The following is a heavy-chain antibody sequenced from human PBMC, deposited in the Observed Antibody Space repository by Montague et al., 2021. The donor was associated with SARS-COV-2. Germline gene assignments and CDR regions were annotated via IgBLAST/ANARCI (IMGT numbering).Heavy chain of an antibody. CDR1: GFTFGDYA. J-gene: IGHJ4*02. CDR3: AKDVYYGSGNYWQAFDY. CDR2: ISYNSENT. Sequence: SLSLSLSASGFTFGDYAMHWVRQTPGKGLEWVSGISYNSENTGYADSVKGRFTISRDNAKNSLYLQMNSLRTDDTALYYCAKDVYYGSGNYWQAFDYWGQGTLVTVSS. D-gene: IGHD3-10*01. V-gene: IGHV3-9*01.